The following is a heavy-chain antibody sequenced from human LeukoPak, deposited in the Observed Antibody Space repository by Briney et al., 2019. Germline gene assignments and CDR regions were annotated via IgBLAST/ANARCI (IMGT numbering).Heavy chain of an antibody. CDR1: GFTFSSYW. V-gene: IGHV3-7*01. J-gene: IGHJ4*02. CDR2: IKQDGSEK. Sequence: GGSLRLSCAASGFTFSSYWMNWVRQAPGKGLEWVANIKQDGSEKYYVDSVKGRFTISRDNAKNSLSLQMNSLRAEDTAVYYCARDLYRIVVVPLYFDYWGQGTLVTVSS. CDR3: ARDLYRIVVVPLYFDY. D-gene: IGHD3-22*01.